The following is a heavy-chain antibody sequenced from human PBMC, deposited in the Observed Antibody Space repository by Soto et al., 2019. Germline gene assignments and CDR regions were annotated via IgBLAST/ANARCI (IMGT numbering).Heavy chain of an antibody. CDR3: AKGEVRGIIPSYFDY. D-gene: IGHD3-10*01. V-gene: IGHV3-30*18. Sequence: WVLRLSCAGSGFTFRWFGMNWVRQAPGKGLEWVARISNDGSNEYYVDSVKGRFTISRDNSKNTLYLQMDSLRAEDTAVYYCAKGEVRGIIPSYFDYWGLGTLVTVSS. CDR1: GFTFRWFG. J-gene: IGHJ4*02. CDR2: ISNDGSNE.